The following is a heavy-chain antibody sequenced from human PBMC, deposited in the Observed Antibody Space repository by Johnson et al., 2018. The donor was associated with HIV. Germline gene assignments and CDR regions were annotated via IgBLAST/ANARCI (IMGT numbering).Heavy chain of an antibody. Sequence: QVKLVESGGGLVQPGGSPRLSCAASAFNFNTYGMDWVRQAPGKGLEWVEFIRYDGSSKYYADSVKGRFTVSRDNSKNTLYLQMNSLRAEDTAVYYCAKSWHSGSLYDAFHIWGQGTMVTVS. CDR1: AFNFNTYG. D-gene: IGHD1-26*01. V-gene: IGHV3-30*02. CDR2: IRYDGSSK. J-gene: IGHJ3*02. CDR3: AKSWHSGSLYDAFHI.